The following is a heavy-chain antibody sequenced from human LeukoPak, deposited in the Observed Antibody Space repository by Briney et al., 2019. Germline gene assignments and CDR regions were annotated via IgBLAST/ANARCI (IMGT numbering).Heavy chain of an antibody. CDR3: ARDSEWGDYPDY. D-gene: IGHD3-3*01. CDR2: INPSGGST. J-gene: IGHJ4*02. CDR1: GYTFTSYY. Sequence: ASVKVSYKASGYTFTSYYMHWVRQAPGPGLEWMGIINPSGGSTSYAQKFQGRVTITRDTSTSTVYMELSSLRSEDTAVYYCARDSEWGDYPDYWGQGTLVTVSS. V-gene: IGHV1-46*01.